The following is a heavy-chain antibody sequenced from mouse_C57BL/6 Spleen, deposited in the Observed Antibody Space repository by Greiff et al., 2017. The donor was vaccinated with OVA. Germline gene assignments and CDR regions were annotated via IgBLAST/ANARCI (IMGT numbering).Heavy chain of an antibody. J-gene: IGHJ2*01. Sequence: QVHVQQSGPELVKPGASVTISCKASGYAFSSSWMNWVKQRPGKGLEWIGRIYPGDGDTNYNGKFTGKATLTADKSSSTAYMQLSSLTSEDSAVYFCARRPAGPYYFDFWGQGTTLTVSS. CDR1: GYAFSSSW. D-gene: IGHD1-2*01. CDR2: IYPGDGDT. V-gene: IGHV1-82*01. CDR3: ARRPAGPYYFDF.